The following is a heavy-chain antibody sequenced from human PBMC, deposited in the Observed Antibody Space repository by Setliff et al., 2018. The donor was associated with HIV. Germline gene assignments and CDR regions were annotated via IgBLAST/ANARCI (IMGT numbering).Heavy chain of an antibody. V-gene: IGHV3-23*03. CDR2: IYSDGRT. Sequence: GESLKISCVGSGFMFNDYGMTWVRQAPGKGLEWVSFIYSDGRTYYAESVKGRFTISRDDSKNTLYLQMHSLRVEDTAAYYCAKGVKWLDPWGQGIQVTVS. CDR1: GFMFNDYG. J-gene: IGHJ5*02. D-gene: IGHD3-16*01. CDR3: AKGVKWLDP.